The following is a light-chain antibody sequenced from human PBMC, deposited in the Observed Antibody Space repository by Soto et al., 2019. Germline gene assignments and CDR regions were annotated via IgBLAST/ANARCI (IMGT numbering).Light chain of an antibody. V-gene: IGLV2-23*02. CDR2: EVT. Sequence: QSALPQPASVSGSPGQSITISCTGTSRDIGTSNLVSWYQQYPGKAPKLMIYEVTKRPSGISSRFSGSKSGNTASPTISGLEPEDEDDDDCFSYTGISTSLFVFGTGTKVTVL. J-gene: IGLJ1*01. CDR3: FSYTGISTSLFV. CDR1: SRDIGTSNL.